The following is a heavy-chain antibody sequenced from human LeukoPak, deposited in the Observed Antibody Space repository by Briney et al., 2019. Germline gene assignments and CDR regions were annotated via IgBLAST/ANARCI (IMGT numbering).Heavy chain of an antibody. CDR3: AKADGYSYGQYYYYYYYMDV. J-gene: IGHJ6*03. V-gene: IGHV3-23*01. CDR1: GFTFSSYA. D-gene: IGHD5-18*01. Sequence: GGSLRLSCAASGFTFSSYAMSLVRQAPGKGLEWVSAISGSGGSTYYADSVKGRFTISRDNSKNTLYLQMNSLRAEDTAVYYCAKADGYSYGQYYYYYYYMDVWGKGTTVTVSS. CDR2: ISGSGGST.